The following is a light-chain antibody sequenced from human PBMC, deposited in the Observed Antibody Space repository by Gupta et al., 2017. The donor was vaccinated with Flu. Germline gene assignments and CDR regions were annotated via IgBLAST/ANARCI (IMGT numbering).Light chain of an antibody. CDR3: QQAHSIPPS. Sequence: DIQLTHSPSSVSASVGDRVTITCRASQDINNWVAWFQQKPGEAPKLLMYTASSLHSGAPSRFSASGSGTDFTLTSRGLQREDFASYYGQQAHSIPPSFGQGTKVEI. CDR1: QDINNW. J-gene: IGKJ2*03. CDR2: TAS. V-gene: IGKV1-12*01.